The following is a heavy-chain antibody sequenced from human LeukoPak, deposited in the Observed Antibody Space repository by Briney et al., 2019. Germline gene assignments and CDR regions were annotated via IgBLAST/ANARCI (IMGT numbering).Heavy chain of an antibody. D-gene: IGHD2-2*01. CDR2: IFPPDSDT. J-gene: IGHJ4*02. CDR1: GYSFTSYW. Sequence: GESLKISCKGSGYSFTSYWIAWVRQMPGKSLEWMGIIFPPDSDTRYSPSFQGQVTISADKSITTAYLQWSGLKASVTAMYYCARSGSAATPLFDFWGQGTLVTVSS. CDR3: ARSGSAATPLFDF. V-gene: IGHV5-51*01.